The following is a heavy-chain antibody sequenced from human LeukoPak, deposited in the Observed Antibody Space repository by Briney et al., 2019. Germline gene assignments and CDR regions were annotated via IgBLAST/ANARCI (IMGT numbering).Heavy chain of an antibody. V-gene: IGHV3-23*01. CDR2: ISGRGRNT. CDR3: AKSIEGVVRGTYYYYSYMDV. D-gene: IGHD3-3*01. CDR1: GLSFSSHA. Sequence: GGPLRLSCAASGLSFSSHAVSCVREATGKALECVAVISGRGRNTYYADFVQGRFTNSRDNSNNTLYLQMSFLGAGDAAVYYCAKSIEGVVRGTYYYYSYMDVWGKGTTVTVSS. J-gene: IGHJ6*03.